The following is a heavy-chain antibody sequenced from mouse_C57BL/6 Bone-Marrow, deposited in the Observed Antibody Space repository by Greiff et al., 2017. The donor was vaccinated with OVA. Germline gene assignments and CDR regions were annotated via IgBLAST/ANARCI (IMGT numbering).Heavy chain of an antibody. V-gene: IGHV14-4*01. D-gene: IGHD1-1*01. CDR2: IDPENGDT. Sequence: VQLKESGAELVRPGASVKLSCTASGFNIKDDYMHWVKQTPEQGLEWIGWIDPENGDTEYASKFQGKATITADTSSNTAYLQLSSLTSEDTAVYYCTTGITTVVAFNYFDYWGQGTTLTVSS. J-gene: IGHJ2*01. CDR1: GFNIKDDY. CDR3: TTGITTVVAFNYFDY.